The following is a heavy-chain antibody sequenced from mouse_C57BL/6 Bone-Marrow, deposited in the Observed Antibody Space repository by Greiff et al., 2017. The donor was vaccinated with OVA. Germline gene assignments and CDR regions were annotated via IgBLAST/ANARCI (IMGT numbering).Heavy chain of an antibody. Sequence: VQLKQSGAELVRPGASVKLSCTASGFNIKDDYMHWVKQRPEQGLEWIGWIDPENGDTKYASKFQGKATITADTSSNTAYLQLSSLTSEDTAVYYCTSYGNFDYWGQGTTLTVSS. V-gene: IGHV14-4*01. CDR2: IDPENGDT. D-gene: IGHD2-1*01. J-gene: IGHJ2*01. CDR3: TSYGNFDY. CDR1: GFNIKDDY.